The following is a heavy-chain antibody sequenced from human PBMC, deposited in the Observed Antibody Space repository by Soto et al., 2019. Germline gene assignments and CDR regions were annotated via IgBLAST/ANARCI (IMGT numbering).Heavy chain of an antibody. CDR1: GGSFSGYY. D-gene: IGHD3-10*01. CDR2: INHSGST. CDR3: ATRPMVRGPMDI. V-gene: IGHV4-34*01. Sequence: QVQLQQWGAGLLKPSETLSLTCAVYGGSFSGYYWSWIRQPPGKGLEWIGEINHSGSTNYNPSLTSRVTISVDTSKNQFDLKLSSVTAADTAVYYCATRPMVRGPMDIWVQGPMVTVSS. J-gene: IGHJ3*02.